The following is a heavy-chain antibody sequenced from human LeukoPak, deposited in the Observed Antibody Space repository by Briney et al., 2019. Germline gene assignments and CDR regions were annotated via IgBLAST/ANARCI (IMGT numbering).Heavy chain of an antibody. CDR3: ARRGGIYGSGSYYSFYYYYMDV. CDR1: GGSISSSSYY. Sequence: PSETLSLTCTVSGGSISSSSYYWGWIRQPPGKGLEWIGSIYYSGSTYYNPSLRSRVTISVDTSKNQFSLKLSSVTAADTAVYYCARRGGIYGSGSYYSFYYYYMDVWGKGTTVTISS. CDR2: IYYSGST. V-gene: IGHV4-39*07. J-gene: IGHJ6*03. D-gene: IGHD3-10*01.